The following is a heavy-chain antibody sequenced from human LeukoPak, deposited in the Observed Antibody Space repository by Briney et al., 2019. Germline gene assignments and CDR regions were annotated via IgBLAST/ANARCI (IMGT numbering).Heavy chain of an antibody. V-gene: IGHV3-11*01. CDR3: ARDLNPYDAFDI. CDR1: GFIFSDYY. J-gene: IGHJ3*02. CDR2: ISSSGSTI. D-gene: IGHD1-14*01. Sequence: GGSLRLSCAASGFIFSDYYVSWIRQAPGKGLEWVSYISSSGSTIYYADSVKGRFTISRDNAKNSLYLQMNSLRAEDTAVYYCARDLNPYDAFDIWGQGTMVTVSS.